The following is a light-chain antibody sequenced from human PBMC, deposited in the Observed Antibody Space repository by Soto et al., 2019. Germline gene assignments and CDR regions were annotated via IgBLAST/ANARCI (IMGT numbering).Light chain of an antibody. J-gene: IGLJ1*01. Sequence: QSVLTQPASVSGSPGQSITISCTGTSNDVGVYNYVSWYQQHPGKAPKDMVYDVTNRPSGVSDRFSGSKSGNTASLTISGLQGEDEADYYCSSYRAGGLYVFGTGTKLTVL. V-gene: IGLV2-14*01. CDR1: SNDVGVYNY. CDR2: DVT. CDR3: SSYRAGGLYV.